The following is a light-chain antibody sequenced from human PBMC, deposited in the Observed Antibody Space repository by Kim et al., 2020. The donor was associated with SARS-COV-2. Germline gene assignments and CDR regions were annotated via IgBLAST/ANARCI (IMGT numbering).Light chain of an antibody. CDR2: AAS. J-gene: IGKJ2*01. Sequence: DIQMTQSPSSLSASVGDRVTITCRASQSISSYLNWYQQKPGKAPKLLIYAASSLQSGVPSRFSGSGSGTDFTLTISSLQPEDFATYYSQHSYSTPPTFGQATKLEI. V-gene: IGKV1-39*01. CDR3: QHSYSTPPT. CDR1: QSISSY.